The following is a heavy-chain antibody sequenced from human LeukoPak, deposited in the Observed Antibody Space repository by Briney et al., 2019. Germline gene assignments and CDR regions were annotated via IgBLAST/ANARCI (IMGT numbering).Heavy chain of an antibody. D-gene: IGHD3-10*01. V-gene: IGHV3-23*01. J-gene: IGHJ5*02. CDR1: GFTFSNYA. CDR2: ISDSGGVT. Sequence: GGSLRLSCAASGFTFSNYAMSWVRQAPGKGLEWVSGISDSGGVTYYADSVKGRFSISRGNPKKTLYLQMNSLRADEHAVYYCAKDHLYPPRGGFDPWGQGTLVTVSS. CDR3: AKDHLYPPRGGFDP.